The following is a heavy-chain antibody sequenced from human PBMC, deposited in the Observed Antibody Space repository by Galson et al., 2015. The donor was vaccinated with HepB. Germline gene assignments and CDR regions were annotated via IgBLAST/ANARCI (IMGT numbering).Heavy chain of an antibody. D-gene: IGHD2-2*01. V-gene: IGHV3-30*18. CDR3: AKEFRVGGCSSTSCYVDY. J-gene: IGHJ4*02. Sequence: SPRLSCAASGFTFSSYAMSWVCQAPGKGLEWVAVISYDGSNKYYADSVKGRFTISRDNSKNTLYLQMNSLRAEDTAVYYCAKEFRVGGCSSTSCYVDYWGQGTLVTVSS. CDR2: ISYDGSNK. CDR1: GFTFSSYA.